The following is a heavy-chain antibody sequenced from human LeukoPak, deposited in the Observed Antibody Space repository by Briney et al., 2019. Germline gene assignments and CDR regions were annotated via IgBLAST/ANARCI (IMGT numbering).Heavy chain of an antibody. D-gene: IGHD3-10*01. CDR3: SRLYYGSGRLYYYMDV. CDR1: GFTFGDYA. J-gene: IGHJ6*03. CDR2: IRSDAYGGTT. V-gene: IGHV3-49*04. Sequence: GGSLRLSCTASGFTFGDYAMSWVRQAPGKGLEWVGFIRSDAYGGTTEYAASVKGRFTISREDSKSIAYLQMNSLKTEDTAVYYCSRLYYGSGRLYYYMDVWGKGTTVTISS.